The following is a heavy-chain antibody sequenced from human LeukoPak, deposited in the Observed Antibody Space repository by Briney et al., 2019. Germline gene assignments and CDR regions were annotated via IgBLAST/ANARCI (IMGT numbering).Heavy chain of an antibody. Sequence: GGSLSLSRAASGFTFSSYGMHWVREAAGKGVGWVAFIRYDGSNKYYADSVKGRFTISRDNSKNTLYLQINSLRAEDTPVYYCAKDLTGPTKYCSSTSCSVPYAFDIWGQGTMVTVSS. CDR2: IRYDGSNK. CDR3: AKDLTGPTKYCSSTSCSVPYAFDI. J-gene: IGHJ3*02. D-gene: IGHD2-2*01. CDR1: GFTFSSYG. V-gene: IGHV3-30*02.